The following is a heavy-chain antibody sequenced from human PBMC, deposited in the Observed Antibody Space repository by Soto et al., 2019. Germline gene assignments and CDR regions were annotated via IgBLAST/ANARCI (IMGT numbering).Heavy chain of an antibody. CDR1: GYSFTSYW. Sequence: ESLKIAYKGCGYSFTSYWIGWVLQIPGKGLEWMGIIYPGDSDTRYTPSFQGQVTISADKSISTAYLQWSSLKASDTAMYYCARLFQGRVKSGMDVWGQGTPVTVSS. CDR3: ARLFQGRVKSGMDV. J-gene: IGHJ6*02. D-gene: IGHD3-10*01. V-gene: IGHV5-51*01. CDR2: IYPGDSDT.